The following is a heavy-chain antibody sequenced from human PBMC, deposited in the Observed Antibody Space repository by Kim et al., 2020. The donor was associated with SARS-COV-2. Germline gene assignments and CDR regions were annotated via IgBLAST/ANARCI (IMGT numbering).Heavy chain of an antibody. Sequence: SETLSLTCTVSGGSISSGGYYWSWIRQHPGKGLEWIGYIYYRGSTHYNPSLKSRVTISVDTSKNQFSLKLSSVTAADTAVYYCARDRGAAAVDYYYYGMDVWGEATTVTVSS. J-gene: IGHJ6*04. CDR2: IYYRGST. D-gene: IGHD6-13*01. CDR3: ARDRGAAAVDYYYYGMDV. V-gene: IGHV4-31*03. CDR1: GGSISSGGYY.